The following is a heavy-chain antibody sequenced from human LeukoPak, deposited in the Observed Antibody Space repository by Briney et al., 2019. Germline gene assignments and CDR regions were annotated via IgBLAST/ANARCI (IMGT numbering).Heavy chain of an antibody. D-gene: IGHD3-16*01. J-gene: IGHJ6*02. CDR1: GFTFSNFA. CDR2: ISYDGDNE. Sequence: GGSLRLSCAASGFTFSNFAMHWVRQAPGKGLEWVAVISYDGDNEYFADSVKGQFTISRDNSKDRLYLQMNSLRPEDTAMYYCARVRGGRSWYYYGMDVWGRGTTVTVSS. CDR3: ARVRGGRSWYYYGMDV. V-gene: IGHV3-30-3*01.